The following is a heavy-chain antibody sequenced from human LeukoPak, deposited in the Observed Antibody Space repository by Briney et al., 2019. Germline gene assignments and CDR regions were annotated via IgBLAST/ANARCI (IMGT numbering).Heavy chain of an antibody. J-gene: IGHJ5*02. V-gene: IGHV4-39*01. D-gene: IGHD2-2*01. CDR1: GGSISSSRYY. Sequence: PSETLSLTCTVSGGSISSSRYYWGWIRQPPGKGLEWIGSIYYSGSTYYNPSLKSRVTISVDTSKNQFSLKLSSVTAADTAVYYCARVVGVVPAAIPRFDPWGQGTLVTVSS. CDR2: IYYSGST. CDR3: ARVVGVVPAAIPRFDP.